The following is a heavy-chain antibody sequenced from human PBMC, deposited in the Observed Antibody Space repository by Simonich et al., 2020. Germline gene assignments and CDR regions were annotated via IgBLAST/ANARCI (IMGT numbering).Heavy chain of an antibody. V-gene: IGHV2-5*01. CDR3: AHKVGYFDL. J-gene: IGHJ2*01. CDR1: GFSLSTSGVG. Sequence: QITLKESGPTLVKPTQTLTLTCTFSGFSLSTSGVGVGWIRQPPGKALEWLALMYWNDDKRYSPSLKSRLTITKDTAKNQVVLTMTNMDPVDTATYYCAHKVGYFDLWGRGTLVTVSS. CDR2: MYWNDDK.